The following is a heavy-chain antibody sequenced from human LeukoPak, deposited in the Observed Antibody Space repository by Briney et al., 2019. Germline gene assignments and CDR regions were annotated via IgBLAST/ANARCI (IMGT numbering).Heavy chain of an antibody. J-gene: IGHJ4*02. D-gene: IGHD3-3*01. CDR2: IKQDGSEK. Sequence: VANIKQDGSEKYYVDSVKGRFTISRDNAKNSLYLQMNSLRAEDTAVYYCARNDFWSGYSFDYWGQGTLVTVSS. CDR3: ARNDFWSGYSFDY. V-gene: IGHV3-7*04.